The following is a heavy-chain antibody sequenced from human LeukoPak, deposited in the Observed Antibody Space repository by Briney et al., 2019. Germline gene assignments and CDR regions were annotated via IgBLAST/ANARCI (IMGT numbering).Heavy chain of an antibody. V-gene: IGHV3-21*01. J-gene: IGHJ4*02. Sequence: GESLKISCAASGFTFSSYSMNWVRQAPGKGLEWVSSISSSSSYIYYADSVKGRFTISRDNAKNSLYLQMNSLRAEDTAVYYCARATKPVCFDYWGQGTLVTVSS. CDR1: GFTFSSYS. CDR3: ARATKPVCFDY. D-gene: IGHD2-2*01. CDR2: ISSSSSYI.